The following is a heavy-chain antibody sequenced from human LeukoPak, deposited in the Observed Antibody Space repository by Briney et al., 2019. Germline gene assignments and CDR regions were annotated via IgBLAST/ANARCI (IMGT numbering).Heavy chain of an antibody. CDR3: ARPVKGYCSSTSCYHPFDI. CDR1: GYSISSGYY. CDR2: FYHSGST. V-gene: IGHV4-38-2*02. Sequence: SETLSLTCTVSGYSISSGYYWGWIRQPPGKGLEWIGSFYHSGSTYYNPSLKSRVTISVHTSKNQFSLKLSSVTAADTAVYYCARPVKGYCSSTSCYHPFDILGQGTMVTVSS. D-gene: IGHD2-2*01. J-gene: IGHJ3*02.